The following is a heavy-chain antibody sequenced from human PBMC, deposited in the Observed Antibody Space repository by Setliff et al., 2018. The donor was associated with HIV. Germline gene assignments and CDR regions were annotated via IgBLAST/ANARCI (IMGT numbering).Heavy chain of an antibody. J-gene: IGHJ4*02. D-gene: IGHD6-13*01. CDR2: IYHSGTT. Sequence: SETLSLTCAVSGYSISSGYYWGWIRQPPGKGLEWVGSIYHSGTTYYNPSLKSRVTISVDTSKNQFSLKLNSVTAADTAVYYCARDGYSSSWYVISGSFDYWGQGILVTVSS. V-gene: IGHV4-38-2*02. CDR3: ARDGYSSSWYVISGSFDY. CDR1: GYSISSGYY.